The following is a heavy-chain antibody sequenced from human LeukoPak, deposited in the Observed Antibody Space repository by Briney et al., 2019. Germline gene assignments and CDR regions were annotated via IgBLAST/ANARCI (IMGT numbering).Heavy chain of an antibody. Sequence: SQTLSLTCAISGDSFSSNSAAWNWIRQSPSRGLEWLGRTYYRSTWYNDYAVSVRGRITVNPDTSKNQFSLHLNSVTPEDTAVYYCARRLTQYDCFDPWGQGTLVTVSS. V-gene: IGHV6-1*01. CDR1: GDSFSSNSAA. D-gene: IGHD2-2*01. CDR2: TYYRSTWYN. J-gene: IGHJ5*02. CDR3: ARRLTQYDCFDP.